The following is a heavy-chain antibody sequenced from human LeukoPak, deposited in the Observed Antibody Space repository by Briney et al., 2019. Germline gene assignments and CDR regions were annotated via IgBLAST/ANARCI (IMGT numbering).Heavy chain of an antibody. D-gene: IGHD3-9*01. CDR1: GDSIRSYY. J-gene: IGHJ4*02. V-gene: IGHV4-4*07. Sequence: SETLSLTCTVSGDSIRSYYWTWIRQPAGKGLEWIGRIYSSGSTNYSPSLKRRVTMSVDTSKNQFSLKLTSVTAADTAVYYCARENYDMLTGDYKAFLDYWGQGILVTVSP. CDR3: ARENYDMLTGDYKAFLDY. CDR2: IYSSGST.